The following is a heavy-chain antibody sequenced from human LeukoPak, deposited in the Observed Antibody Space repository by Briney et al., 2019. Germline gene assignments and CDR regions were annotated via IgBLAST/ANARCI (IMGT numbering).Heavy chain of an antibody. CDR3: ARHHRGQWLPYDAFDI. Sequence: SETLSLTCTVSADSISGYYWSWIRQTAGKGLEWIGRIYATGTTNYNPSLNSRLTMSVDTSKNQLSLKLTSVTAADAAVYYCARHHRGQWLPYDAFDIWGQGTMVTVSS. CDR2: IYATGTT. J-gene: IGHJ3*02. CDR1: ADSISGYY. V-gene: IGHV4-4*07. D-gene: IGHD6-19*01.